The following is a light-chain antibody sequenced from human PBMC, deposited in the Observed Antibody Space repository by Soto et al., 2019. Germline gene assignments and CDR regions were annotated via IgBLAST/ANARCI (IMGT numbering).Light chain of an antibody. CDR1: SSDVGTYNS. CDR2: DVS. V-gene: IGLV2-14*03. J-gene: IGLJ1*01. Sequence: SVLTQPASVSGSPEQSITISCTGTSSDVGTYNSVSWFQHHPGKAPKLIIYDVSGRPSGVSNRFSGSKSGNTASLTISGLQAEDEADYYCSSYTRSSTRVFGTGTKVTVL. CDR3: SSYTRSSTRV.